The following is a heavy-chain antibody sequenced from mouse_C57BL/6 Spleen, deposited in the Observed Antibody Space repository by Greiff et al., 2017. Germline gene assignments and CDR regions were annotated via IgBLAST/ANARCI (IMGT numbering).Heavy chain of an antibody. D-gene: IGHD1-1*01. CDR2: INPSSGYT. Sequence: VQLQQSGAELARPGASVKMSCKASGYTFTSYTMHWVKQRPGQGLEWIGYINPSSGYTKYNQKFKDKATLTADKSSSTAYMQLSSLTSEDSAVYYCARSAYYGSSYEAYYFDDWGQGTTLTVSS. J-gene: IGHJ2*01. V-gene: IGHV1-4*01. CDR3: ARSAYYGSSYEAYYFDD. CDR1: GYTFTSYT.